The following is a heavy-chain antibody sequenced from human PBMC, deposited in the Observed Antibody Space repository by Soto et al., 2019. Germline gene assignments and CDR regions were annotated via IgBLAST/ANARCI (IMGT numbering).Heavy chain of an antibody. CDR1: GFTFSSYG. CDR3: VSDRGYGHASVPYS. V-gene: IGHV3-30*03. D-gene: IGHD5-18*01. Sequence: QAQLVESGGGVVQPGRSLRLSCAASGFTFSSYGMHWVRQPPGTGLEWVAVISYDGGLQHYADSVKGRFTISRDNSKNMVLLQMNSLRAEATAVYYCVSDRGYGHASVPYSWGQGTLVSVSS. J-gene: IGHJ4*02. CDR2: ISYDGGLQ.